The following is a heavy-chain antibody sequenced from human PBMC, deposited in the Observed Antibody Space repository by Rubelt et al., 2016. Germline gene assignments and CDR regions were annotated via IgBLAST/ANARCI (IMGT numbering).Heavy chain of an antibody. D-gene: IGHD2-2*01. Sequence: QLQLQESGPGLVKPSETLSLTCTVSGSSISTSPYYWGWIRQPPGKGLECIGTIFYSGSPFYNPSLKRRVSISVDTSKNQFALKLGSVTAADTAVYYCARVIIPAGNDYWGQGILVTVSS. V-gene: IGHV4-39*07. CDR1: GSSISTSPYY. CDR3: ARVIIPAGNDY. CDR2: IFYSGSP. J-gene: IGHJ4*02.